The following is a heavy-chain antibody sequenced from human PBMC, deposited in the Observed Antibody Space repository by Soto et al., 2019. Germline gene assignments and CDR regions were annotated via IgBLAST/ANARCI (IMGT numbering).Heavy chain of an antibody. Sequence: GGSLRLSCAASGFTFSSYSMNWVRQAPGKGLEWVSSISSSSSYIYYADSVKGRFTISRDNAKNSLYLQMNSLRAEDTAVYYCARGEYCSSTSCYFYYYYYMDVWGKGTTVTVSS. J-gene: IGHJ6*03. CDR3: ARGEYCSSTSCYFYYYYYMDV. D-gene: IGHD2-2*01. CDR2: ISSSSSYI. CDR1: GFTFSSYS. V-gene: IGHV3-21*01.